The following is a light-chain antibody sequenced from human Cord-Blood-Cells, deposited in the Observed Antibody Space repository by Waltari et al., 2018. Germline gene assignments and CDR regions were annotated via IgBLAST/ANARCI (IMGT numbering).Light chain of an antibody. J-gene: IGKJ2*01. V-gene: IGKV3-11*01. Sequence: EIVLTQSPATLSLSPGERATLSCRASQSVSSYLAWYKQKPVQAPRLLIYDASNRATCIPAMFSGSGSVTDFTLTISSLEPEDFAVYYCHQRSNWPPYSFGQGTKREIK. CDR3: HQRSNWPPYS. CDR1: QSVSSY. CDR2: DAS.